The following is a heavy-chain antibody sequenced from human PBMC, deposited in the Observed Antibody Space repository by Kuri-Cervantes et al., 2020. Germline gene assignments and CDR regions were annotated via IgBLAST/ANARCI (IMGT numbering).Heavy chain of an antibody. CDR2: IYHSGST. Sequence: SQTLSLTCAVSGYSISSGYYWGWIRQPPGKGLEWIGSIYHSGSTYYNPSLKSRVTISVDTSKNQFSLKLSSVTAADTAVYYCARGDSSAFFDYWGQGTLVTVSS. CDR1: GYSISSGYY. J-gene: IGHJ4*02. V-gene: IGHV4-38-2*01. D-gene: IGHD3-10*01. CDR3: ARGDSSAFFDY.